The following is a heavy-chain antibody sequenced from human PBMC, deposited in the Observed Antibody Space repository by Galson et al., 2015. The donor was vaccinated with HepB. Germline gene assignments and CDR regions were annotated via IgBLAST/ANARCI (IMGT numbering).Heavy chain of an antibody. CDR1: GSTFPSFY. V-gene: IGHV1-46*01. Sequence: SVKVSCTASGSTFPSFYVEWVRQAPGQGLEWLRIINPSGGRTNPAQELQDRVTLTREASTRPEYMELSSLTSEDTAVYYCSRWFFDSFPATDVWGQGTTVTVSS. D-gene: IGHD3-9*01. J-gene: IGHJ6*01. CDR3: SRWFFDSFPATDV. CDR2: INPSGGRT.